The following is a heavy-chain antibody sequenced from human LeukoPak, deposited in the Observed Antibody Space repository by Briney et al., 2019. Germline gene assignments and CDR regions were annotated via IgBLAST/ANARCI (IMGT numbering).Heavy chain of an antibody. CDR1: GFTFSDYN. J-gene: IGHJ4*02. Sequence: GGSLRLSSADSGFTFSDYNMHWVRPAPGKGLDWVALMSPDGNKKYYADSVKGRFTISRDNSKNTVDLQLNSLRAEDTAVYYCARDLIGRYTFDYCGQGTLVTVSS. D-gene: IGHD3-10*01. CDR2: MSPDGNKK. CDR3: ARDLIGRYTFDY. V-gene: IGHV3-30-3*01.